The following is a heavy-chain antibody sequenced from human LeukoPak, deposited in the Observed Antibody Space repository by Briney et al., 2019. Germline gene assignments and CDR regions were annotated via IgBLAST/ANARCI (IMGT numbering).Heavy chain of an antibody. D-gene: IGHD3-3*01. Sequence: GGSLRLSCAASGFTYSSYSMNWVRQAPGKGLEWVSSISSSSSYIYYADSVKGRFTISRDNAKNSLYLQMNSLRAEDTAVYYCARDRDYDFWSGYETSHYYYYYGTDVWGQGTTVTVSS. CDR2: ISSSSSYI. CDR1: GFTYSSYS. J-gene: IGHJ6*02. CDR3: ARDRDYDFWSGYETSHYYYYYGTDV. V-gene: IGHV3-21*01.